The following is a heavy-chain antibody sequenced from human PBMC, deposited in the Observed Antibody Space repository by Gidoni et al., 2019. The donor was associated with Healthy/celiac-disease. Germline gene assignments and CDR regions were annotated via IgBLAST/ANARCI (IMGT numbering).Heavy chain of an antibody. CDR2: ISWNSGSI. CDR1: GFPFDDYA. CDR3: AKDMADSSSWYDAFDI. D-gene: IGHD6-13*01. V-gene: IGHV3-9*01. Sequence: EVQLVESGGGLVQPGRSLRLSCAASGFPFDDYAMHWVRQAPGKGLGWVSGISWNSGSIGYADSVKGRFTISRDNAKNSLYLQMNSLRAEDTALYYCAKDMADSSSWYDAFDIWGQGTMVTVSS. J-gene: IGHJ3*02.